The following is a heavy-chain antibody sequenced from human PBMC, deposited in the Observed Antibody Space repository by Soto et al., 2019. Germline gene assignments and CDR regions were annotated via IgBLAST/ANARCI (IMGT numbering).Heavy chain of an antibody. D-gene: IGHD2-8*01. CDR3: VSQRTSVLTQAYFDY. J-gene: IGHJ4*02. V-gene: IGHV4-39*01. Sequence: SETLFLTCTVSGGSVSNSNYYWGWIRQSPGKGLEWIGSVYYRGRSYSKSSVKSRVTISVDTSKNQFSLNLNSVTASDTAVYYCVSQRTSVLTQAYFDYWGPGALVTVSS. CDR1: GGSVSNSNYY. CDR2: VYYRGRS.